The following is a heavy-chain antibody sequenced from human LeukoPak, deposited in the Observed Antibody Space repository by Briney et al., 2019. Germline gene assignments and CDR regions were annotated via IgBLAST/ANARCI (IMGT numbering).Heavy chain of an antibody. D-gene: IGHD3-10*01. CDR2: ISSSDGST. Sequence: GGSPRLSCVASGFSFSTYAMSWVRQAPGKGLEWVSAISSSDGSTYYADSVKGRFTISRDNSENTLYLQMNSLRAEDTAVYYCAKVGPLNWFGELSPFDYWGQGTLVTVSS. CDR1: GFSFSTYA. J-gene: IGHJ4*02. CDR3: AKVGPLNWFGELSPFDY. V-gene: IGHV3-23*01.